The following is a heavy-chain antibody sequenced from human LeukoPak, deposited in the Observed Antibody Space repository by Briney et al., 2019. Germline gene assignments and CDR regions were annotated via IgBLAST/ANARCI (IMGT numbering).Heavy chain of an antibody. J-gene: IGHJ6*02. Sequence: GSLRLSCAASGFTFSSYGMTWVRQAPGKGLEWVASINHNGNVNYYVDSVKGRFTISRDNAKNSLYLQMSNLRAEDTAVYFCARGGGLDVWGQGATVTVSS. D-gene: IGHD3-16*01. CDR3: ARGGGLDV. CDR2: INHNGNVN. V-gene: IGHV3-7*03. CDR1: GFTFSSYG.